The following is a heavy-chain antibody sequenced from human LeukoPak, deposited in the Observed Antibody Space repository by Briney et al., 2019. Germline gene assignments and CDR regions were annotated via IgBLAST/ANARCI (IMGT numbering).Heavy chain of an antibody. CDR2: IYHSGST. Sequence: KPSETLSLTCAVSGGSISSSNWWSWVRQPPGKGLEWIGEIYHSGSTNYNPSLKSRVTISVDKSKNQFSLKPSSVTAADTAVYYCARHAVEGKWLQXYYFNFWXQGSLXTVSS. D-gene: IGHD5-24*01. V-gene: IGHV4-4*02. J-gene: IGHJ4*02. CDR3: ARHAVEGKWLQXYYFNF. CDR1: GGSISSSNW.